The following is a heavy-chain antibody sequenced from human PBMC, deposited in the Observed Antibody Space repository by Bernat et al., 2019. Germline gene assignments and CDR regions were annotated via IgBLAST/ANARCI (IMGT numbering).Heavy chain of an antibody. Sequence: QLQLQESGPGLVKPSETLSPTCTVSGGSISSSSYYWGWIRQPPGKGLEWIGSIYYSGSTYYNPSLKSRVTISVDTSKNQFSLKLSSVTAADTAVYYCASHRGIAAAGPPPWFDPWGQGTLVTVSS. V-gene: IGHV4-39*01. CDR1: GGSISSSSYY. D-gene: IGHD6-13*01. J-gene: IGHJ5*02. CDR2: IYYSGST. CDR3: ASHRGIAAAGPPPWFDP.